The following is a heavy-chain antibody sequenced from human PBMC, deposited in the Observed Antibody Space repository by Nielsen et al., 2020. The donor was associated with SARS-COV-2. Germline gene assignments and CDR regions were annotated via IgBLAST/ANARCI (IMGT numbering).Heavy chain of an antibody. CDR2: INPKSGGT. V-gene: IGHV1-2*06. CDR3: AKDYKAIFGLWTGYVPAV. J-gene: IGHJ6*02. CDR1: GYTFTDSY. Sequence: ASVKVSCKAFGYTFTDSYMHWVRQAPEQGPQWLGRINPKSGGTHYAQGFQGRVTLTTDTPMSTAYMELISLTFDDTAVYYCAKDYKAIFGLWTGYVPAVWGQGTTVTVSS. D-gene: IGHD3/OR15-3a*01.